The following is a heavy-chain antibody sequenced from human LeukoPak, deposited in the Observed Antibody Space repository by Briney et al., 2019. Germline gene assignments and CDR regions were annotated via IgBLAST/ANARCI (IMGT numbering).Heavy chain of an antibody. CDR1: GFTFSGYS. CDR2: IKQDGSEK. D-gene: IGHD6-13*01. V-gene: IGHV3-7*01. CDR3: ARMSSSSWYVCDY. Sequence: GGSLRLSCAASGFTFSGYSMTWVRQAPGKGLEWVANIKQDGSEKYYVDSVRGRFTISRDNTENSLYLQMNSLRAEDTAVYYCARMSSSSWYVCDYWGQGTLVTVSS. J-gene: IGHJ4*02.